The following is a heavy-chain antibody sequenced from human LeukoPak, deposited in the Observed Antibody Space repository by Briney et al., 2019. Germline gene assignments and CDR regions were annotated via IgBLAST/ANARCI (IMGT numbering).Heavy chain of an antibody. Sequence: PGGSLRLSCAPSGFTFSSYWMTWVRQAPGKGLEWVASMDLDGSAKYYMDSVKGRFTISRDNAKNSLFLQMNSLRADDTAVYYCGRVRQGDADYWGQGTLVTVSS. CDR3: GRVRQGDADY. V-gene: IGHV3-7*01. CDR1: GFTFSSYW. D-gene: IGHD1-26*01. CDR2: MDLDGSAK. J-gene: IGHJ4*02.